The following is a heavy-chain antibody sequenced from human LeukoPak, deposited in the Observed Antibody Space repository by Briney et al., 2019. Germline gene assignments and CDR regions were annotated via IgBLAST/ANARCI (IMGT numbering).Heavy chain of an antibody. V-gene: IGHV3-15*01. CDR1: GSTFTNAC. Sequence: PGGSLRLSCTGSGSTFTNACMSWVRLAPGKGLEWVGHIKSQTDGGTTDYAAPVKGRFTISRDDSKNTLYLQMNSLKSEDTAVYYCTTGTWIQLWLADYWGQGTLVTVSS. CDR3: TTGTWIQLWLADY. J-gene: IGHJ4*02. CDR2: IKSQTDGGTT. D-gene: IGHD5-18*01.